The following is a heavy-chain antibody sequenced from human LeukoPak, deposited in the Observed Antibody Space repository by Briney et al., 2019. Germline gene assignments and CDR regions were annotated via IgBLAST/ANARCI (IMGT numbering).Heavy chain of an antibody. J-gene: IGHJ1*01. CDR3: ATSLTDSGSYWAEYFQH. D-gene: IGHD1-26*01. V-gene: IGHV1-3*01. CDR1: GYTFTSYA. CDR2: INAGHGNT. Sequence: ASVKVSCKASGYTFTSYAIQWVRQAPGQRLEWMGWINAGHGNTKYSQKFQGRVTITRDISASTAYMELSSLRSEDTAVYYCATSLTDSGSYWAEYFQHWGQGTLVTVSS.